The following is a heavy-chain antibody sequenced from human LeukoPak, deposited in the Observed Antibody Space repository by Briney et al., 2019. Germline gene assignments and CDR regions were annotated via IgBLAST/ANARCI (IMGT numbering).Heavy chain of an antibody. CDR2: ISGSGNSI. Sequence: GGSLLLSCAASGFTFSGYYMTWIRTAPGKGLEWVSYISGSGNSIYYADSVKGRFTISRDNAKSSLYLQMNSLRAEDTAVYYCARGNSGVGTFWSGHYTGPFDYWGQGILVTVSS. D-gene: IGHD3-3*01. V-gene: IGHV3-11*01. CDR3: ARGNSGVGTFWSGHYTGPFDY. CDR1: GFTFSGYY. J-gene: IGHJ4*02.